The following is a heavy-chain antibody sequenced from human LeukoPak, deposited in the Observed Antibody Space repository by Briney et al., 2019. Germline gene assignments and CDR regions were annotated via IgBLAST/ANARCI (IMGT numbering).Heavy chain of an antibody. Sequence: SETLSLTCTVSGGSISSGGYYWSWIRQPPGKGLEWIGYIYHSGSTYYNPSLKSRVTISVDRSKNQFSLKLSSVTAADTAVYYCARDRAGATKGTDYWGQGTLVTVSS. V-gene: IGHV4-30-2*01. J-gene: IGHJ4*02. CDR3: ARDRAGATKGTDY. CDR1: GGSISSGGYY. D-gene: IGHD1-26*01. CDR2: IYHSGST.